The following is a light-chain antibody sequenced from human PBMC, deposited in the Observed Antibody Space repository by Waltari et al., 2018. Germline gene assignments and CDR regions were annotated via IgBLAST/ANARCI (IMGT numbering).Light chain of an antibody. CDR3: QETNTFPIT. V-gene: IGKV1D-12*01. CDR1: QDISNQ. CDR2: DAS. Sequence: DIQMTQSPSSVSASVVDTVTITCRASQDISNQLTWYQQKPGKAPKFLIYDASTLESGVPSRFSGSGSGTDFTLTVRSLQPEDFATYYCQETNTFPITFGQGTRLEIK. J-gene: IGKJ5*01.